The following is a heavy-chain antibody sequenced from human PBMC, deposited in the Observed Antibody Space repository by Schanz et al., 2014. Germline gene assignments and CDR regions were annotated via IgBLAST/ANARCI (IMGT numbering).Heavy chain of an antibody. CDR3: AAHETLSTTACYPS. CDR2: IKQDGSER. V-gene: IGHV3-7*03. Sequence: EVQLVESEGGLVQPGGSLRLSCAASGFTFSSYWMSWVRQAPGKGLEWVANIKQDGSERYYVDSVKGRFTISRDNAKNSLYLQMTGLRAEDTAVYYCAAHETLSTTACYPSWGQGTLVAVSS. D-gene: IGHD2-2*01. CDR1: GFTFSSYW. J-gene: IGHJ4*02.